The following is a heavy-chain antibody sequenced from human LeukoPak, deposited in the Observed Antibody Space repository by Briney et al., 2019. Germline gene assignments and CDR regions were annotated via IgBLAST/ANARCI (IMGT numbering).Heavy chain of an antibody. D-gene: IGHD1-26*01. CDR3: ARDFEVGTNRGPFDI. CDR2: ISAYNGNT. Sequence: GASVKVSCKASGYTFTSYGISWVRQAPGQGLEWMGWISAYNGNTNYAQKLQGRVTMTTDTSTSTAYMELRSLRSDDTAVYYCARDFEVGTNRGPFDIWGQGTMVTASS. V-gene: IGHV1-18*01. CDR1: GYTFTSYG. J-gene: IGHJ3*02.